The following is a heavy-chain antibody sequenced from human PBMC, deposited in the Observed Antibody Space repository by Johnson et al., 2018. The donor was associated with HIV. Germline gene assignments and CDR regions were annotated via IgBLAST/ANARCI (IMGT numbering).Heavy chain of an antibody. CDR1: GFTVSSNY. CDR3: ARDPYTVAGNPFDI. CDR2: IYSDGTT. J-gene: IGHJ3*02. D-gene: IGHD3-10*01. Sequence: VQLVESGGGLVQPGGSLRLSCAASGFTVSSNYMSWVRQAPGKGLEWVSIIYSDGTTYYADSVKGRFTISRDNSKNTLFLQMNSLRAEDTAVYYCARDPYTVAGNPFDIWGQGTRVTVS. V-gene: IGHV3-66*02.